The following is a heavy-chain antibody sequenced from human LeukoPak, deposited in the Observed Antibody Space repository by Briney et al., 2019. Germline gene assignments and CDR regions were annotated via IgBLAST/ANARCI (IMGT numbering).Heavy chain of an antibody. D-gene: IGHD5-18*01. CDR2: IYYSGST. CDR1: GDSISNYY. V-gene: IGHV4-59*01. J-gene: IGHJ4*02. CDR3: AKGYTTMVLDY. Sequence: SETLSLTCTVSGDSISNYYWSWIRQPPGKGLEWIGYIYYSGSTNYNPSLKRRVTISLDTSKNQFSLKLGSVTAADTAVYYCAKGYTTMVLDYWGQGTLVTVSS.